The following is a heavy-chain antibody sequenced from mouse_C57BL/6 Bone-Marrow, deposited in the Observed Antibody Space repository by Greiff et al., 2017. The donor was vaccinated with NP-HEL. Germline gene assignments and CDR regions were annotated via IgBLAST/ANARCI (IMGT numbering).Heavy chain of an antibody. J-gene: IGHJ4*01. CDR3: AREGYYYGSSRYAMDY. CDR1: GYTFTSYW. D-gene: IGHD1-1*01. V-gene: IGHV1-53*01. CDR2: INPSNGGT. Sequence: VQLQQSGTELVKPGASVKLSCKASGYTFTSYWMHWVKQRPGQGLEWIGNINPSNGGTNYNEKFKSKATLTVDKSSSTAYMQLSSLTSEDSAVYYCAREGYYYGSSRYAMDYWGQGTSVTVSS.